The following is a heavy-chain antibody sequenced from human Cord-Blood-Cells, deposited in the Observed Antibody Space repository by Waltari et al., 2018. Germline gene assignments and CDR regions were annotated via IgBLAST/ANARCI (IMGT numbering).Heavy chain of an antibody. V-gene: IGHV1-69*01. Sequence: QVQLVQSGAEVKKPGSSVKVSCKASGGTFSSYAISWVRQASGQGLEWMGGIIPIFGTANYAQKFQGRVTITADESTSTAYMELSSLRSEDTAVYYCARDLYDFWSGYSGGVDIWGQGTMVTVSS. D-gene: IGHD3-3*01. CDR2: IIPIFGTA. CDR1: GGTFSSYA. J-gene: IGHJ3*02. CDR3: ARDLYDFWSGYSGGVDI.